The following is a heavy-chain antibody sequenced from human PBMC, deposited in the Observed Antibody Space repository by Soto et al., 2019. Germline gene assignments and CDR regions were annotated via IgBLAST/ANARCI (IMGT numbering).Heavy chain of an antibody. CDR3: ARDSQYSYGYTAFDI. Sequence: GGSLRLSCAASGFTFSSYGMHWVRQAPGKGLEWVANIKQDGSEKYYVDSVKGRFTISRDNAKNSLYLQMNSLRAEDTAVYYCARDSQYSYGYTAFDIWGQGTMVTVSS. J-gene: IGHJ3*02. V-gene: IGHV3-7*01. D-gene: IGHD5-18*01. CDR2: IKQDGSEK. CDR1: GFTFSSYG.